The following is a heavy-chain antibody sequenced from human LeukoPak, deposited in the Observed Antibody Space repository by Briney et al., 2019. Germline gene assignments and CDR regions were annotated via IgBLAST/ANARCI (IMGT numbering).Heavy chain of an antibody. D-gene: IGHD3-10*01. CDR2: ISYDGSNK. V-gene: IGHV3-30*18. CDR1: GFTFSSYG. CDR3: AKEYYYGSGSHYYYYYGMDV. J-gene: IGHJ6*02. Sequence: GRSLRLSCAASGFTFSSYGMHWVRPAPGKGLEWVAVISYDGSNKYYADSVKGRFTISRENSKNTLYLQMNSLRAEDTAVYYCAKEYYYGSGSHYYYYYGMDVWGQGTTVTVSS.